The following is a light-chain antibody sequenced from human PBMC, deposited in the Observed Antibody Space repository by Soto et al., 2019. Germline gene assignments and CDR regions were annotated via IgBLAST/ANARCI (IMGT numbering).Light chain of an antibody. CDR3: QAWDSSTEV. V-gene: IGLV3-1*01. Sequence: SSELTQPPSVSVSPGQTASITCSGDKLGDRYACWYQQKPGQSPVLVMYQDSKRPSGIPERFSGSNSGNTATLTISGTQAMDEADYYCQAWDSSTEVFGTGTKLTVL. J-gene: IGLJ1*01. CDR1: KLGDRY. CDR2: QDS.